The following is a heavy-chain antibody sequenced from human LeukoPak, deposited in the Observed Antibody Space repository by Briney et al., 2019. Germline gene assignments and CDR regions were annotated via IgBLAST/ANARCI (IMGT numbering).Heavy chain of an antibody. V-gene: IGHV4-61*02. CDR1: GGSISSGSYY. CDR3: ARGRRAAAAGYYYYYMDV. CDR2: IYTSGST. Sequence: PSETLPLTCTVSGGSISSGSYYWSWIRQPAGKGLEWIGRIYTSGSTNYNPSLKSRVTMSVDTSKNQFSLKLSSVTAADTAVYYCARGRRAAAAGYYYYYMDVWGKGTTVTVSS. J-gene: IGHJ6*03. D-gene: IGHD6-13*01.